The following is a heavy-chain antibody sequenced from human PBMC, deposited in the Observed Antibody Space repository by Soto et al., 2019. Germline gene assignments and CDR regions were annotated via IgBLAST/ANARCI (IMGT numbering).Heavy chain of an antibody. D-gene: IGHD3-10*01. J-gene: IGHJ6*02. V-gene: IGHV4-39*01. CDR2: IRYSGST. CDR1: GGSISSSSYY. Sequence: QLQLQESGPGLVKPSETLSLICTVSGGSISSSSYYWGWIRQPPGKGLEWIGSIRYSGSTYYNPSLKSRVTIPVDTSKNQVPLKVSSVTAADAAVYYCARQYMTRVRADVWGQGTTVTVSS. CDR3: ARQYMTRVRADV.